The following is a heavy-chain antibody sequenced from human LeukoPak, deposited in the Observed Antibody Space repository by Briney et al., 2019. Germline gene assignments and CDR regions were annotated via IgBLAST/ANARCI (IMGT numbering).Heavy chain of an antibody. J-gene: IGHJ4*02. Sequence: GGSLRLSCAASGFTFSSYSMNWVRQAPGKGLEWVSSISSSSYIYYADSVKGRFTISRDNAKNSLYLQMNSLRAEDTAVYYCARGGGYSGYGAYYFDYWGQGTLVTASS. CDR1: GFTFSSYS. V-gene: IGHV3-21*01. CDR3: ARGGGYSGYGAYYFDY. CDR2: ISSSSYI. D-gene: IGHD5-12*01.